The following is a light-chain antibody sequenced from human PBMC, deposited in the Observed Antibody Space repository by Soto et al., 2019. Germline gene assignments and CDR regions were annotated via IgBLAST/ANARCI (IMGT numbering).Light chain of an antibody. Sequence: EIVLTQSPGTLSLSPGERATLSCRASQSVSSTYLAWYQQKPGQAPRLFIYGASSRATGIPDRFSGSGSGTDFTLTISRLEPEDFAVYFCHQYGTSPRTFGQGTKVEIK. J-gene: IGKJ1*01. CDR2: GAS. CDR3: HQYGTSPRT. V-gene: IGKV3-20*01. CDR1: QSVSSTY.